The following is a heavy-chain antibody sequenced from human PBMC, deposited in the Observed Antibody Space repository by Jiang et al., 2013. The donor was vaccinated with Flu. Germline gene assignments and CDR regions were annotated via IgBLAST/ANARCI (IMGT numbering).Heavy chain of an antibody. D-gene: IGHD6-13*01. J-gene: IGHJ5*02. CDR3: ARQYSTTSWFDP. CDR1: GGSISSYY. Sequence: PGLVKPSETLSLTCTVSGGSISSYYWGWIRQPPGKGLEWIGYILLQWEHQLXPSLKSRVTISVDTSKNQFSLKLSSVTAADTAVYYCARQYSTTSWFDPWGQGTLVTVSS. CDR2: ILLQWEH. V-gene: IGHV4-59*08.